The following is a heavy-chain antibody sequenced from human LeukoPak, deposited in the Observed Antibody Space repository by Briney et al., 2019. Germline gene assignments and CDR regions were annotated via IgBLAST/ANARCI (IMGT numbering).Heavy chain of an antibody. Sequence: GGSLRLSCAASGFTFRSHAMSWVRRAPGRGLEWVSAISGSGGSTYYADSVKGRFTISRDNSKNTLYLQMNSLRAEDTAVYYCAKDPRYIVVVPAATDNWFDPWGQGTLVTVSS. CDR3: AKDPRYIVVVPAATDNWFDP. J-gene: IGHJ5*02. CDR2: ISGSGGST. V-gene: IGHV3-23*01. CDR1: GFTFRSHA. D-gene: IGHD2-2*01.